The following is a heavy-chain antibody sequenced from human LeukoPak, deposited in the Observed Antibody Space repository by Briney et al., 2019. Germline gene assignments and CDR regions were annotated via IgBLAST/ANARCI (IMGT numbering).Heavy chain of an antibody. CDR3: ASPGLGVSGTRWFDP. CDR2: LGSGGRGS. V-gene: IGHV3-23*01. CDR1: GFTFSCYA. J-gene: IGHJ5*02. D-gene: IGHD6-19*01. Sequence: GGSLRLSCAASGFTFSCYAMSWVRQAPGESPEWVSTLGSGGRGSHYADSVKGRFTISRDDTKNTLYLQINSLRAEATAEYFCASPGLGVSGTRWFDPWGEGALVSLSS.